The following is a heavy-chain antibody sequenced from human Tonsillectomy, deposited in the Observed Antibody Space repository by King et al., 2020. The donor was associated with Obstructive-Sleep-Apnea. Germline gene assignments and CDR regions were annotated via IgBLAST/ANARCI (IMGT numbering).Heavy chain of an antibody. Sequence: QLVQSGGGLVQPGGSLRLSCAASGFTFSSYWMRWVRQAPGKGLEWVANIKQEGSEKYYVDSVKGRFTLSRDNAKNSLFLQMHSLRVDDTAVYYCARAWNYAMDVWGQGTTVTVSS. CDR1: GFTFSSYW. D-gene: IGHD3-3*01. V-gene: IGHV3-7*01. CDR2: IKQEGSEK. CDR3: ARAWNYAMDV. J-gene: IGHJ6*02.